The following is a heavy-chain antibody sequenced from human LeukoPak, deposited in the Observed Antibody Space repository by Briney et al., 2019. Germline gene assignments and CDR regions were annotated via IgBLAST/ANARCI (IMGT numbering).Heavy chain of an antibody. J-gene: IGHJ4*02. CDR1: GFTFSNYW. D-gene: IGHD6-19*01. Sequence: GGSLRLSCAASGFTFSNYWMNWVRQAPGKGLEWVASIQRDGSEKYYVESVKGRFTISRDNAKNSLYLQMNSTRAEDTAVYYCARQGYSSGKWGQGTLVTVSS. V-gene: IGHV3-7*01. CDR2: IQRDGSEK. CDR3: ARQGYSSGK.